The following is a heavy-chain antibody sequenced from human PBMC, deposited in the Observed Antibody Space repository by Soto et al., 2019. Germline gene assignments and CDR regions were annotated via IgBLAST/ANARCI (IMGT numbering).Heavy chain of an antibody. Sequence: ASVKVSCKAPGYTFTSYAMHWVRQAPGQRLEWMGWINAGNGNTKYSQKFQGRVTITRDTSASTAYMELSSLRSEDTAVYYCARVRRSSGYYYGYWGQGTPVTVSS. V-gene: IGHV1-3*01. CDR3: ARVRRSSGYYYGY. D-gene: IGHD3-22*01. CDR1: GYTFTSYA. J-gene: IGHJ4*02. CDR2: INAGNGNT.